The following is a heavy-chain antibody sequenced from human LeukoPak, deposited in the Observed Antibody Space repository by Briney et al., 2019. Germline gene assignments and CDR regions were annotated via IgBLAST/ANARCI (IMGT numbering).Heavy chain of an antibody. CDR2: IRSKAYGGTT. CDR1: GFTFRDYA. CDR3: TTPDPLHYDILTGNPYYFDY. V-gene: IGHV3-49*04. J-gene: IGHJ4*02. D-gene: IGHD3-9*01. Sequence: GGCLRLSCTASGFTFRDYAMSWVRQAPGKGLEWVGFIRSKAYGGTTENAASVKGRFTISRDDSKSIAYLQMNSLKTEDTAVYYCTTPDPLHYDILTGNPYYFDYWGQGTLVTVSS.